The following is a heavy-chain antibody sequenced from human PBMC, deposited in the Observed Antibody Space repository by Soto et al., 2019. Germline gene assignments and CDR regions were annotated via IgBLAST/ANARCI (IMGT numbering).Heavy chain of an antibody. CDR1: GGSISSGGYY. Sequence: PSETLSLTCTVSGGSISSGGYYWSWIRQHPGKGLEWIGYIYYSGSTYYNPSLKGRVTISVDTSKNQFSLKLSSVTAADTAVYYCARAGAAPPYYYDSSGQFDYWGQGTLVTVSS. CDR2: IYYSGST. J-gene: IGHJ4*02. V-gene: IGHV4-31*03. CDR3: ARAGAAPPYYYDSSGQFDY. D-gene: IGHD3-22*01.